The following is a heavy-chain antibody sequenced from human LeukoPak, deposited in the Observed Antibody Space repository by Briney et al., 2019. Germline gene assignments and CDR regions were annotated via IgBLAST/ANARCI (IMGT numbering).Heavy chain of an antibody. J-gene: IGHJ5*02. CDR2: IKEDGSGK. V-gene: IGHV3-7*01. CDR3: AKEWFDP. CDR1: GLTFSNYW. Sequence: GGSLRLSCAASGLTFSNYWMTWVRQAPGKGLEWVAYIKEDGSGKYYVDSVKGRFTISRDNAKNSLYLQMNSLRAEDTAVYYCAKEWFDPWGQGTLVTVSS.